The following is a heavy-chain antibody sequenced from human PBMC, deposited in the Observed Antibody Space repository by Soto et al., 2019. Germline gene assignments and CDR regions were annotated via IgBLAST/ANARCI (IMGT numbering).Heavy chain of an antibody. J-gene: IGHJ4*02. CDR1: GFTFSIYA. D-gene: IGHD4-4*01. Sequence: PGGSLRLACAASGFTFSIYAMSWVRQAPGKGLEWVSSISGSGDSAYYADSVKGRFTISRDNSKNTLYLQMNSLRAEDTAVYYCAKDPTPHGSYWGQGTLVTVSS. V-gene: IGHV3-23*01. CDR3: AKDPTPHGSY. CDR2: ISGSGDSA.